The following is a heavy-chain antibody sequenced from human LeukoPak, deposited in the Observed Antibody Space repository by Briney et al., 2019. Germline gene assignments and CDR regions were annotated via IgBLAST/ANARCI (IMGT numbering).Heavy chain of an antibody. D-gene: IGHD2-15*01. J-gene: IGHJ4*02. CDR3: ARGDTLGYCSGGSCYGY. Sequence: ASVKVSCKASGYTFTSYGISWVRQAPGQRLEWMGWISAYNGNTNYAQKLQGRVTMTTDTSTSTAYMELRSLRSDDTAVYYCARGDTLGYCSGGSCYGYWGQGTLVTVSS. CDR1: GYTFTSYG. CDR2: ISAYNGNT. V-gene: IGHV1-18*01.